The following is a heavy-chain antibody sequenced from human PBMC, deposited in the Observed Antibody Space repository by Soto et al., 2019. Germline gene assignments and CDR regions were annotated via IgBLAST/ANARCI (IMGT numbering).Heavy chain of an antibody. CDR3: ARERYSSSWYAFDI. Sequence: QVQLQESSTGLVKPSQTLSLTCTVSGGSISSGGYYWSWIRQHPEKGLEWIGYIYYSGSTYYNPSLKSRVTISVDTSKNQFSLKLSSVTAADTAVYYCARERYSSSWYAFDIWGQGTMVTVSS. D-gene: IGHD6-13*01. V-gene: IGHV4-31*03. CDR1: GGSISSGGYY. J-gene: IGHJ3*02. CDR2: IYYSGST.